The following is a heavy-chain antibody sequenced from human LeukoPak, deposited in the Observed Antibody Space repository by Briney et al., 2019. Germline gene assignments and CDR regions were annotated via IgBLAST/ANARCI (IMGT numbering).Heavy chain of an antibody. CDR2: IKNRSDGGAT. Sequence: PGGSLRLSCAASGFTFSAAWMTWVRQTPGKGLECVGRIKNRSDGGATDYPTPVKGRLAISRDDSKNTLYLQMNSLKIEDTGVYYCTTVGSSWGFDYWGQGTLVTVSS. V-gene: IGHV3-15*01. CDR1: GFTFSAAW. J-gene: IGHJ4*02. D-gene: IGHD6-13*01. CDR3: TTVGSSWGFDY.